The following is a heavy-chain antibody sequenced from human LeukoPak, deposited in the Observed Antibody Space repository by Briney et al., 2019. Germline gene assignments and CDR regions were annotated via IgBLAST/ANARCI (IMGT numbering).Heavy chain of an antibody. V-gene: IGHV1-18*01. Sequence: ASVKVSCKASGYTFTSYGISWVRQAPGQGLEWMGWITAYNDNTNYAQKLQGRVTMTTDTSTSTAYMELRSLRSDDTAVYYCARALLWFGEPSHIDYWGQGTLITASS. CDR3: ARALLWFGEPSHIDY. CDR2: ITAYNDNT. D-gene: IGHD3-10*01. CDR1: GYTFTSYG. J-gene: IGHJ4*02.